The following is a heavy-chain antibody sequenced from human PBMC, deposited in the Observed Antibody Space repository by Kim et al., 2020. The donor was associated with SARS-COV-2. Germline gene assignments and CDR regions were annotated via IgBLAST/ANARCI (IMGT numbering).Heavy chain of an antibody. CDR2: IFYTGST. CDR1: GDSISSSNYY. D-gene: IGHD4-4*01. V-gene: IGHV4-39*01. CDR3: ARQNRDYRNYRYYYYAMDV. Sequence: SETLSLTCTVSGDSISSSNYYWGWIRQPPGKGLEWIGSIFYTGSTYYNASLTGRVTISVDTSKSQFSLKLSSVTAEDTAVYYCARQNRDYRNYRYYYYAMDVWGPGTAVTVSS. J-gene: IGHJ6*02.